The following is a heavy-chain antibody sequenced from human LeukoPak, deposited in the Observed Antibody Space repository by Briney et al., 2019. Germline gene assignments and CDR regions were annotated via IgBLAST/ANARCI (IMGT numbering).Heavy chain of an antibody. CDR2: IFPGDSDR. J-gene: IGHJ4*02. D-gene: IGHD5-12*01. V-gene: IGHV5-51*03. CDR1: GYRFTEYW. Sequence: KPGESLKISCKGSGYRFTEYWIGWVRQVPGKGLEWMGIIFPGDSDRKYSPSFEGQVTISVDKSISAAYLQWDSLKASDSAIYYCARRGYGLSLDYWGQGTPVTVSS. CDR3: ARRGYGLSLDY.